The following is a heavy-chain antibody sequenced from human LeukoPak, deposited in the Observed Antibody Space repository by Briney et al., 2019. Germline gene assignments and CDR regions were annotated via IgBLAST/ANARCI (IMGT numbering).Heavy chain of an antibody. CDR2: IYNSGST. Sequence: PSQTLSLTCTVSGGSISSGGYYWSWIRQHPGKGLEWIGYIYNSGSTYYNPSLKSRVTISVDTSKNQFSLKLSSVTAADTAVYYCARGSYGFLAAADSSFDPWGQGTLDTVSS. CDR1: GGSISSGGYY. V-gene: IGHV4-31*03. J-gene: IGHJ5*02. CDR3: ARGSYGFLAAADSSFDP. D-gene: IGHD6-13*01.